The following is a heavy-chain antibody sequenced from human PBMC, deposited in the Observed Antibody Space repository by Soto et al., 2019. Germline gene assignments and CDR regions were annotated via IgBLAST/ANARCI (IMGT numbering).Heavy chain of an antibody. CDR2: IYYSGST. Sequence: SETLSLTCTVSGGSISSSSYYWGWIRQPPGKGLEWIGGIYYSGSTYYNPSLKSRVTISVDTSKNQFSLKLSSVTAADTAVYYCASLYSSSWYEDAFDIWGQGTMVTVSS. D-gene: IGHD6-13*01. CDR3: ASLYSSSWYEDAFDI. J-gene: IGHJ3*02. V-gene: IGHV4-39*07. CDR1: GGSISSSSYY.